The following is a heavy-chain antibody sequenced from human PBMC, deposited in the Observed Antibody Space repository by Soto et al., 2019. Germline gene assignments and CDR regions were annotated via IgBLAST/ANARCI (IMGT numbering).Heavy chain of an antibody. Sequence: QVQLQESGPGLVKPSQTLSLTCTVSGDSISSGDHYWSWIRQPPGKGLEWIGYIYYSGTTYSRPSLQSRVTIAVDTSKDQFSLKLTSGTAADTAVYYCARGAYSGSSSYFDYWGQGTLVPVSS. CDR3: ARGAYSGSSSYFDY. CDR2: IYYSGTT. V-gene: IGHV4-30-4*01. CDR1: GDSISSGDHY. J-gene: IGHJ4*02. D-gene: IGHD6-6*01.